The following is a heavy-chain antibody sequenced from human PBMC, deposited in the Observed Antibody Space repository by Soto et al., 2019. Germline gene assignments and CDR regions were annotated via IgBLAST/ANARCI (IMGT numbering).Heavy chain of an antibody. CDR2: IIPIFGTA. CDR1: GGTFSSYA. D-gene: IGHD6-13*01. V-gene: IGHV1-69*01. CDR3: ASIAGPRPDYCMDV. Sequence: QVQQVQSGAEVKKPGSSVKVSCKASGGTFSSYAISWVRQAPGQVLEWLGGIIPIFGTANYAQKFQGRVPITADESTSPAYMELRSLRSEDKDVSYCASIAGPRPDYCMDVWGQGTTVTVS. J-gene: IGHJ6*02.